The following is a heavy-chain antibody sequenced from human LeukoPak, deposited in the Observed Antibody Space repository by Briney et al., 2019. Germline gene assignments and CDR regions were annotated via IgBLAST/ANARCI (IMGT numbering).Heavy chain of an antibody. CDR2: ISGSGGST. J-gene: IGHJ4*02. D-gene: IGHD3-22*01. V-gene: IGHV3-23*01. CDR1: GFTFSSCA. Sequence: PGGSLRLSCAASGFTFSSCAMSWVRQAPGKGLEWVSAISGSGGSTYYADSVKGRFTISRDNSKNTLYLQMNSLRAEDTAVYYCAKKGDYYDSSGYYNFDYWGQGTLVTVSS. CDR3: AKKGDYYDSSGYYNFDY.